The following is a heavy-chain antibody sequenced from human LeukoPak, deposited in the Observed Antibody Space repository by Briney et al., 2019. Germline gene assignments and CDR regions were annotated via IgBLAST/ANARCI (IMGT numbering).Heavy chain of an antibody. D-gene: IGHD3-22*01. J-gene: IGHJ4*02. V-gene: IGHV4-59*01. CDR1: GASISSYY. Sequence: PSETLSLTCTVSGASISSYYWSWIRQPPGKGLEWIGYIYYSGCTNYNPSLKSRVTISVDTSKNQFSLRLSSVTAADTAVYYCARVTGYMIEDYFDYWGQGTLVTVSS. CDR3: ARVTGYMIEDYFDY. CDR2: IYYSGCT.